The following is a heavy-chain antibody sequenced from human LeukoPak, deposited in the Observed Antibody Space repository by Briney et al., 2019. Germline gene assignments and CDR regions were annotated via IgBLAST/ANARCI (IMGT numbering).Heavy chain of an antibody. CDR1: GGSISSDY. Sequence: PSETLSLTCTVSGGSISSDYWQWIRQPPGKGLEWVGYIYNSGNHHYNSSLKSRVTISIDTSKNQFSLKLASVTAADTAVYYCATRGYWGQGTLVAVSS. D-gene: IGHD3-10*01. CDR2: IYNSGNH. V-gene: IGHV4-59*08. J-gene: IGHJ4*02. CDR3: ATRGY.